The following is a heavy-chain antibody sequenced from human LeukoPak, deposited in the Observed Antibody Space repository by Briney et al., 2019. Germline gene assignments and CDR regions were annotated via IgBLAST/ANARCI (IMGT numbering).Heavy chain of an antibody. J-gene: IGHJ4*02. CDR2: IHPSDGDT. CDR1: GYTFANFY. D-gene: IGHD3-22*01. Sequence: GASVKLSCKASGYTFANFYMHWVRQAPGQGLEWMGLIHPSDGDTNYAQKFQGRVTITADESTSTAYMELSSLRSEDTAVYYCAREDYYDSSGYSDYWGQGTLVTVSS. CDR3: AREDYYDSSGYSDY. V-gene: IGHV1-46*01.